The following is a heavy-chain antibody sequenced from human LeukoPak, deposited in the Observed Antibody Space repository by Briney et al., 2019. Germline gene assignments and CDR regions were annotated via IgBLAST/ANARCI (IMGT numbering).Heavy chain of an antibody. CDR2: LSDDGSNK. CDR3: AKDPHSSSWYYFDS. CDR1: RFTFSYFA. D-gene: IGHD6-13*01. Sequence: GGSLRLSCAASRFTFSYFAMHWVRQAPGKGLEWVAVLSDDGSNKFYADSVKGRFTISRDNSKNTLYLQMNSLRAEDTAFYYCAKDPHSSSWYYFDSWGQGTLVTVSS. V-gene: IGHV3-30*18. J-gene: IGHJ4*02.